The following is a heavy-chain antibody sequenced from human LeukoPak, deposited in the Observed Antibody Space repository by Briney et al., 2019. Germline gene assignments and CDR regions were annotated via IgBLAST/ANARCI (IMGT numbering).Heavy chain of an antibody. CDR3: VRGYYYDG. CDR2: SRHKANNYTT. V-gene: IGHV3-72*01. CDR1: GFTFSDHY. J-gene: IGHJ4*02. D-gene: IGHD3-22*01. Sequence: GGSLRLSCAASGFTFSDHYMDWGRQAPGKGLEWVGRSRHKANNYTTEYAASVKGRFTISRDDSKNSLYLQMNSLKTEDTAVYYCVRGYYYDGWGQGTLVTVSS.